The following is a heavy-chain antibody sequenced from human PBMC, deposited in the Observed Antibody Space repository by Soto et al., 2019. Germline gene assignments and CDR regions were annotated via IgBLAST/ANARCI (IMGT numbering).Heavy chain of an antibody. V-gene: IGHV2-5*02. CDR3: AHNYNSGSGPFDY. J-gene: IGHJ4*02. CDR1: GFSFRTTGVG. CDR2: IYWDDDK. D-gene: IGHD4-4*01. Sequence: QITLKESGPTLVKPTQTVTLTCTFSGFSFRTTGVGMGWIRQPPGKALEWLALIYWDDDKRYSPSLKSRLTITSDTSKNQVVLTLTNVDPVDTATYYCAHNYNSGSGPFDYWGQGNLVTVSS.